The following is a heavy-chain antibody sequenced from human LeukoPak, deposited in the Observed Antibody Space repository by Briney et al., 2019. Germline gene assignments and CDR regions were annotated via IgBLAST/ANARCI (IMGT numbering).Heavy chain of an antibody. CDR3: AKYLMAKGPPYALDV. CDR2: IGSSGGDT. J-gene: IGHJ6*02. CDR1: GFXFSNYA. D-gene: IGHD2-8*01. Sequence: PGGSLRLSCTPSGFXFSNYAINWVRQAPGKGPEWVSGIGSSGGDTYYADSLKARFTISRDNSQNMLYLQLNSLRADDTALYYCAKYLMAKGPPYALDVWGQGTTVTVSS. V-gene: IGHV3-23*01.